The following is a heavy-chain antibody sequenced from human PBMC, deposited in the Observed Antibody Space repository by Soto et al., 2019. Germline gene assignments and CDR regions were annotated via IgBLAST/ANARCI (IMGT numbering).Heavy chain of an antibody. CDR3: ARRFRSGLSNWFDP. CDR1: GGSFSGYY. V-gene: IGHV4-34*01. Sequence: SETLSLTCAVYGGSFSGYYWSWIRQPPGKGLEWIGEINHSGSTNYNPSLKSRVTISVDTSKNQFSLKLSSVTAADTAVYYCARRFRSGLSNWFDPWGQGTLVTVSS. CDR2: INHSGST. D-gene: IGHD6-19*01. J-gene: IGHJ5*02.